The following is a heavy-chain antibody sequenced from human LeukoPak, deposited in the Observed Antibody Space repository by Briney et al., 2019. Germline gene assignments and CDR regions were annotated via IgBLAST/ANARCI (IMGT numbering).Heavy chain of an antibody. Sequence: KPSETLSLTCTVSGYSISSGYYWGWIRQPPGKGLEWIGSIYHSGSTYYNPSLKSRVTIPVDTSKNQFSLKLSSVTAADTAVYYCARVGTTTTYYDFWSGYSNFDYWGQGTLVTVSS. D-gene: IGHD3-3*01. CDR2: IYHSGST. CDR3: ARVGTTTTYYDFWSGYSNFDY. CDR1: GYSISSGYY. V-gene: IGHV4-38-2*02. J-gene: IGHJ4*02.